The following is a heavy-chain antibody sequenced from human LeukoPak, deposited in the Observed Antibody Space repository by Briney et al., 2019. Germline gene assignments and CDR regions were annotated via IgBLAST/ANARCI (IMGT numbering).Heavy chain of an antibody. CDR1: GFTFSTSA. D-gene: IGHD3-3*01. V-gene: IGHV3-23*01. Sequence: GGSLRLSCEVFGFTFSTSAMSWVRQAPGKGLEWVSGIRSSDDTTYYVDSVKGRFTVSRDNSKNTLYLQMNSLRAEDTAVYYCAKGTLRFLEWLPSPLDYWGQGTLVTVSS. CDR2: IRSSDDTT. J-gene: IGHJ4*02. CDR3: AKGTLRFLEWLPSPLDY.